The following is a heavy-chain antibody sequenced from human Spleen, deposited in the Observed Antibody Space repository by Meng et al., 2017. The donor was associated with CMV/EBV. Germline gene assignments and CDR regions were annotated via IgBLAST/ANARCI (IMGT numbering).Heavy chain of an antibody. CDR1: GFTFSNNW. V-gene: IGHV3-74*01. J-gene: IGHJ4*02. CDR3: ARDLCGSRDY. CDR2: INEDGRIT. D-gene: IGHD1-26*01. Sequence: VQLGESGGDFVQPGGSLRLSCEDSGFTFSNNWMHWVRQVPGEGLVWVSRINEDGRITSYADSVKGRFTISRDNARNTLYLQMNSLRADDSAVYYCARDLCGSRDYWGRGTLVTVSS.